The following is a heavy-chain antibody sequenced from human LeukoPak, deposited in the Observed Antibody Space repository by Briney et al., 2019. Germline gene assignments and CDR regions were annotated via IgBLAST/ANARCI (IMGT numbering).Heavy chain of an antibody. CDR2: IGTAGDT. Sequence: GGSLRLSCAASGFTFSSYDMHWVRQATGKGLEWVSAIGTAGDTYYPGSVKGRFTISRENAKNSLYLQMNSLRAEDTAVYYCARETVGAFYYYYYGMDVWGQGTTVTVSS. D-gene: IGHD1-26*01. V-gene: IGHV3-13*01. J-gene: IGHJ6*02. CDR1: GFTFSSYD. CDR3: ARETVGAFYYYYYGMDV.